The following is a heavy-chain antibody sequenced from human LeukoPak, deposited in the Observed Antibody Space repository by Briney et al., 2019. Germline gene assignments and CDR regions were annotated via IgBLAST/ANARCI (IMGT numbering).Heavy chain of an antibody. CDR1: GGSISSSSYY. J-gene: IGHJ3*02. CDR2: IYYSGST. CDR3: ARDPTYYYDMGI. D-gene: IGHD3-22*01. Sequence: SETLSLTCTVSGGSISSSSYYWGWIRQPPGKGLEWIGSIYYSGSTYYNPSLKSRVTISIDTSNKQFSLKLSSVTAADTAVYYCARDPTYYYDMGIWGQGTMVTVSS. V-gene: IGHV4-39*07.